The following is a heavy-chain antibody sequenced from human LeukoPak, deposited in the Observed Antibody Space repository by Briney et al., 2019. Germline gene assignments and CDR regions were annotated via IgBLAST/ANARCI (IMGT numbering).Heavy chain of an antibody. CDR3: ARRSYYDSSGYYGSLFDY. CDR2: IYYSGST. Sequence: SETLPLTCTVSGGSISSYNWSWIRQPPGKGLEWIGYIYYSGSTNYNPSLKSRVTISVDTSKNQFSLKLSSVTAADTAVYYCARRSYYDSSGYYGSLFDYWGQGTLVTVSS. V-gene: IGHV4-59*01. J-gene: IGHJ4*02. CDR1: GGSISSYN. D-gene: IGHD3-22*01.